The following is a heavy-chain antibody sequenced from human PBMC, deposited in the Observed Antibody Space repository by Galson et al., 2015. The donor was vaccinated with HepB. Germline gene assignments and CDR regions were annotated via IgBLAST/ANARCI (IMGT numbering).Heavy chain of an antibody. Sequence: SETLSLTCTVSGGSISSYYWSWIRQPPGKGLEWIGYIYYSGSTNYNPSLKSRVTISVDTSKNQFSLKLSSVTAADTAVYYCARTQPQREWKAKVATIPYYFDYWGQGTLVTVSS. J-gene: IGHJ4*02. V-gene: IGHV4-59*01. CDR2: IYYSGST. CDR1: GGSISSYY. D-gene: IGHD5-12*01. CDR3: ARTQPQREWKAKVATIPYYFDY.